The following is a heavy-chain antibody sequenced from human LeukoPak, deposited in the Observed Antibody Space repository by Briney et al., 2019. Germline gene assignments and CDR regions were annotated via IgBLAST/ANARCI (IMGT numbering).Heavy chain of an antibody. D-gene: IGHD3-10*01. CDR2: ILYDGSDK. CDR1: GFTFSSYG. Sequence: PGGSLRLSCAASGFTFSSYGIHWVRQAPGKGLEWVTFILYDGSDKYYADSVKGRFSISRDNSKNTLYLQMNSLRPEDTAVYYCARGGTGHYYASGTYYQSYYFDYWGQGSLVTVCS. CDR3: ARGGTGHYYASGTYYQSYYFDY. J-gene: IGHJ4*02. V-gene: IGHV3-30*02.